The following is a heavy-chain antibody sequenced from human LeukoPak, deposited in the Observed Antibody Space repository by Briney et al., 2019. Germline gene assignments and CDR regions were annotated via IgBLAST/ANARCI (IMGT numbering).Heavy chain of an antibody. D-gene: IGHD2-2*01. CDR2: IIDSGGGT. J-gene: IGHJ4*02. CDR1: GFTFSGYA. V-gene: IGHV3-23*01. CDR3: ARSCSSTSCYVPVY. Sequence: PGGSLRLSCVASGFTFSGYAMGWVRQAPGKGLEWVSGIIDSGGGTYYADSVKGRFTISRDNSKNTLFLQMNSLRAEDTAIYFCARSCSSTSCYVPVYWGRGTLVTVSS.